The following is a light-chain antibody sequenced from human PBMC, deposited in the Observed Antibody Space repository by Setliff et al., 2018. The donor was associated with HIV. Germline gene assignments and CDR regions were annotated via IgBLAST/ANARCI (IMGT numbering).Light chain of an antibody. Sequence: QTVVAQEPSFSVSPGGTVTLTCGLSSGSVSTTYYPSWYQQTPGQAPRTLIYTTNVRSSGVPDRFSGSILGNKAALTITGAQADDESDYYCVLYMGSGIWVFGGGT. V-gene: IGLV8-61*01. CDR2: TTN. CDR1: SGSVSTTYY. CDR3: VLYMGSGIWV. J-gene: IGLJ3*02.